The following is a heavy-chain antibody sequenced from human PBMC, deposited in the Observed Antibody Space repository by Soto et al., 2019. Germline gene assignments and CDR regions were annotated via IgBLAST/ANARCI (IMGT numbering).Heavy chain of an antibody. CDR1: GFTFNTYA. J-gene: IGHJ3*02. V-gene: IGHV3-33*05. CDR2: ISYDVNNK. Sequence: PGGSLRLSCAASGFTFNTYAMHWVRQAPGKGLEWVAIISYDVNNKYYADSVRGRFTISRDNSENTLYLQMNSLRAEDTAVYYCARDRGGGSGWYVAFDIWGQGTMVTVSS. D-gene: IGHD6-19*01. CDR3: ARDRGGGSGWYVAFDI.